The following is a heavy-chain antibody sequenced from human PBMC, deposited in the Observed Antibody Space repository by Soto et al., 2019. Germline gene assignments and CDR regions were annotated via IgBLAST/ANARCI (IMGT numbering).Heavy chain of an antibody. J-gene: IGHJ4*02. Sequence: PGVSLRLSCAASGFTFSSYEMNWVRQAPGKGLEWVSYISSNGRTIDYADSVKGRFTIPRDNAKKSLYLQLNSLRAEDTAVYYCARVGVVGARSLDFWGQGTLVTVSS. V-gene: IGHV3-48*03. CDR1: GFTFSSYE. CDR3: ARVGVVGARSLDF. CDR2: ISSNGRTI. D-gene: IGHD1-26*01.